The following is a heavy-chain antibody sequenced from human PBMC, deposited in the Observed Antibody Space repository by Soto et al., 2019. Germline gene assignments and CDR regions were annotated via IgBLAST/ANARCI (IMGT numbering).Heavy chain of an antibody. CDR3: ARDYYGSETQADY. D-gene: IGHD3-10*01. V-gene: IGHV3-21*01. CDR1: GFTFSSYS. J-gene: IGHJ4*02. CDR2: ISSSSSYI. Sequence: GGSLRLSWAASGFTFSSYSMNWVRQAPGKWLEWVSSISSSSSYIYYADSVKGRFTISRDNAKNSLYLQMNSLRAEDTAVYYCARDYYGSETQADYWRQGXLVTVHS.